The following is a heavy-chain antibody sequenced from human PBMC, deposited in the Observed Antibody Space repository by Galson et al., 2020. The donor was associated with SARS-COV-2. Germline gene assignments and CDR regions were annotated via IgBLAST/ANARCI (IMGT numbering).Heavy chain of an antibody. CDR3: ARGGYPYYYYMDV. D-gene: IGHD5-18*01. V-gene: IGHV3-49*03. CDR2: IRSKAYGGTT. J-gene: IGHJ6*03. CDR1: GFSFADYA. Sequence: GESLKISCTASGFSFADYAMSWFRQAPGKGLEWVGFIRSKAYGGTTEYAASVKGRFSISRDDSKTIAYLQMNSLKIEDSAVYFCARGGYPYYYYMDVWGKGTTVTVSS.